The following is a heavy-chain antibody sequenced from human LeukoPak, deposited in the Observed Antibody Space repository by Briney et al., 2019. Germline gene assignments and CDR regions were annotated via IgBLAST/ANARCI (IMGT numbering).Heavy chain of an antibody. D-gene: IGHD2-15*01. Sequence: SQTLSLTCTVSGASIRSGDYYWSWIRQPPGKGLEWIGYIYDSGSTYYNPSLKSRITISVDTSENRFSLKLSSVTATGTAVYYCARDCSGGSCYGAFDIWGQGTMVTVSS. CDR3: ARDCSGGSCYGAFDI. J-gene: IGHJ3*02. CDR2: IYDSGST. V-gene: IGHV4-30-4*01. CDR1: GASIRSGDYY.